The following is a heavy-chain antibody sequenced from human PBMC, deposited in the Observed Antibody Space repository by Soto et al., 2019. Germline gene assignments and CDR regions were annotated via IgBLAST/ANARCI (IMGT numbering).Heavy chain of an antibody. D-gene: IGHD3-16*01. CDR1: GFTFNGAW. Sequence: GGSLRLSCAASGFTFNGAWMNWVRQGSGKGLEWVGRVKSKVDGETIDYAAPVKGRFTISRDDSRNMVYLQMNSLSTEDTAMYYCSADLPDWGAYAFDYWGQGALVTVSS. J-gene: IGHJ4*02. CDR3: SADLPDWGAYAFDY. CDR2: VKSKVDGETI. V-gene: IGHV3-15*07.